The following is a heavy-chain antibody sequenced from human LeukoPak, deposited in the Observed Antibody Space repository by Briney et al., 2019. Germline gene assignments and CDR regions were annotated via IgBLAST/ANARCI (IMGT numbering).Heavy chain of an antibody. V-gene: IGHV1-69*13. CDR1: VGTFSSYT. Sequence: SLKVSCMDSVGTFSSYTISWVRPAPGQGLGWVGGIIPIFGTANDAQKFQGRVTITADESTSTAYMELSSLRSEDTAVYYCASRALSGITGTTMGEYFEHWGQGTLVTVSS. D-gene: IGHD1-20*01. CDR2: IIPIFGTA. J-gene: IGHJ1*01. CDR3: ASRALSGITGTTMGEYFEH.